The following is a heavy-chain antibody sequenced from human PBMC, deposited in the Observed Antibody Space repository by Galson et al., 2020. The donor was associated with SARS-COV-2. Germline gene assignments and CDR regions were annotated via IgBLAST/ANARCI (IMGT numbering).Heavy chain of an antibody. CDR3: ARVSGRWLQFRRFDY. J-gene: IGHJ4*02. Sequence: SETLSLTCAVYGGSFSGYFWSWIRQPPGKGLEWIGEVNHSGSTNYNPSLKSRVTISVDTSKNQFSLKLSSVTAADTAVYYCARVSGRWLQFRRFDYWGQGTLVTVSS. V-gene: IGHV4-34*01. CDR2: VNHSGST. CDR1: GGSFSGYF. D-gene: IGHD5-12*01.